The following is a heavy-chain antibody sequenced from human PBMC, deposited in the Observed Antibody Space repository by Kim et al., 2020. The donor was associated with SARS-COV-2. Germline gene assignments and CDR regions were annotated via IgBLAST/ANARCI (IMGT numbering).Heavy chain of an antibody. D-gene: IGHD5-12*01. J-gene: IGHJ4*02. CDR3: ARDLLHSGYDY. CDR2: NK. V-gene: IGHV1-3*01. Sequence: NKKYDQKYQGRANLTWDTSASTAYMELRALTSEDTAVYYCARDLLHSGYDYWGKGTLVTVSS.